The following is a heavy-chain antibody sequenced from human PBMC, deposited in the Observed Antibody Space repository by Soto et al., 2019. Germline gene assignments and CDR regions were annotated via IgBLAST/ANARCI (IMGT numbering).Heavy chain of an antibody. Sequence: EGSLRLSCAASGFTFDDYAMHWVRQAPGKGLEWVSLISWDGGSTYYADSVKGRFTISRDNSKNSLYLQMNSLRAEDTALYYCAKVLYDSSGYYYDYWGQGTLVTVSS. D-gene: IGHD3-22*01. CDR1: GFTFDDYA. CDR3: AKVLYDSSGYYYDY. V-gene: IGHV3-43D*03. CDR2: ISWDGGST. J-gene: IGHJ4*02.